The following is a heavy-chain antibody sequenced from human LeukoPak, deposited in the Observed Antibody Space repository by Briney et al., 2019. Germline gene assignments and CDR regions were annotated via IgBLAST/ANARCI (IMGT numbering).Heavy chain of an antibody. CDR3: ARVTQILGYCSSTSCLDDWFDP. V-gene: IGHV1-69*04. Sequence: SVKVSCKASGGTFSSYAISWVRQAPGQGLEWMGRIIPIFGIANYAQKFQGRVTITADKSTGTAYMELSSLRSEDTAVYYCARVTQILGYCSSTSCLDDWFDPWGQGTLVTVSS. CDR1: GGTFSSYA. D-gene: IGHD2-2*01. CDR2: IIPIFGIA. J-gene: IGHJ5*02.